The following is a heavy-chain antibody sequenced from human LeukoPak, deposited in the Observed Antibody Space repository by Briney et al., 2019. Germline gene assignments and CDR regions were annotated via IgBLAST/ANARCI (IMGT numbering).Heavy chain of an antibody. CDR2: IYPGDSDT. CDR1: GYSFTSYW. Sequence: GESLKISYKGSGYSFTSYWIGWVRQMPGKALEWMGIIYPGDSDTRCSPSFQGQVTISADKSISTAYLQWSSLKASDTAMYYCARAGTKYYYGSGSYFGMDVWGQGTTVTVSS. D-gene: IGHD3-10*01. J-gene: IGHJ6*02. CDR3: ARAGTKYYYGSGSYFGMDV. V-gene: IGHV5-51*01.